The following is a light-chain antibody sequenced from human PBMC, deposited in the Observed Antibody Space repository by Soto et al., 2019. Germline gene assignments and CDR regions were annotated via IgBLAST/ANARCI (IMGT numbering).Light chain of an antibody. Sequence: ELVLTQSPGTLSLSPGARATLSCRASQSVSSYLAWYQQKPGQAPRLLIYGASSRATGIPDRFSASGSGTDFTLTISRLEPEDGAVYDGQQYGTSPRTFGQGTKVDIK. CDR2: GAS. J-gene: IGKJ1*01. CDR3: QQYGTSPRT. V-gene: IGKV3-20*01. CDR1: QSVSSY.